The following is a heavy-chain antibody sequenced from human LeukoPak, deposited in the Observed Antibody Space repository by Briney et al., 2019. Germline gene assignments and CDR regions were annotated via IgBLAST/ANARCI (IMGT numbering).Heavy chain of an antibody. Sequence: SETLSLTCTVSGGSISSYYWSWIRQPPGKGLEWIGYIYYSGSTNYNPSLKSRVTISVDTSKNQFSLKPSSVTAADTAVYYCARGKEQLWLSPDYWGRGTLVTVSS. CDR3: ARGKEQLWLSPDY. J-gene: IGHJ4*02. V-gene: IGHV4-59*01. D-gene: IGHD5-18*01. CDR2: IYYSGST. CDR1: GGSISSYY.